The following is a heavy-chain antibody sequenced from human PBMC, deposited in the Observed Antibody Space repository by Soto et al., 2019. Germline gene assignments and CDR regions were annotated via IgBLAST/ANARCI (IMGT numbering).Heavy chain of an antibody. J-gene: IGHJ4*02. CDR1: GFPLRTSGVG. V-gene: IGHV2-5*01. Sequence: QITLKESGPTLVKPTQTLTLTCTFSGFPLRTSGVGVGWIRQPPGKAPEWLALIYWNDDKRYSPSLKSRLTITKDTSKNQVVLTMTDMDPVDTGTYYCAQRLGSRGSFDYWGQGSLVTVSS. CDR3: AQRLGSRGSFDY. CDR2: IYWNDDK. D-gene: IGHD6-25*01.